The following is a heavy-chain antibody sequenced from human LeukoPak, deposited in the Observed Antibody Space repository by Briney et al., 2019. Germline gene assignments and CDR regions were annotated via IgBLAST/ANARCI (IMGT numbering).Heavy chain of an antibody. CDR2: IYPGDSDA. J-gene: IGHJ5*02. V-gene: IGHV5-51*01. CDR3: ARSGYCSGGSCTVGTWFDP. D-gene: IGHD2-15*01. Sequence: GESLMISCKGSGYSFTSYWIGWVRQMPGKGLEWMGIIYPGDSDARYSPSFQGQVTISADKSISTAYLQWSSLKASDTAMYYCARSGYCSGGSCTVGTWFDPWGQGTLVTVSS. CDR1: GYSFTSYW.